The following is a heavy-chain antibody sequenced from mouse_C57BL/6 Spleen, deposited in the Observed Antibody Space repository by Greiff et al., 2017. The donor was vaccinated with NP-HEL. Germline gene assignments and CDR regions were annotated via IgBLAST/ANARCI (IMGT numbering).Heavy chain of an antibody. CDR3: ARRNYEYALFAY. J-gene: IGHJ3*01. V-gene: IGHV1-55*01. CDR2: IYPGSGST. CDR1: GYTFTSYW. Sequence: QVQLQQSGAELVKPGASVKMSCKASGYTFTSYWITWVKQRPGQGLEWIGDIYPGSGSTNYNEKFKSKATLTVDPSSSPAYMQHSSLTSEDSAVYYCARRNYEYALFAYWGQGTLVTVSA. D-gene: IGHD2-4*01.